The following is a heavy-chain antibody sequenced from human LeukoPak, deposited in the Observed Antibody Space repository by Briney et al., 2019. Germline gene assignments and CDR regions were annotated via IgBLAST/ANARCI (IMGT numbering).Heavy chain of an antibody. CDR1: GYIFTHYW. CDR3: ARQSRDGSKTRGYYFDY. J-gene: IGHJ4*02. D-gene: IGHD3-10*01. CDR2: IYPADSDT. V-gene: IGHV5-51*01. Sequence: GASLKISCQVSGYIFTHYWIGWVRQMPGKGLESMGIIYPADSDTTYSPSFQGQVTISADKSISTVYLQWSSLKASDTAMYYCARQSRDGSKTRGYYFDYWGQGTLVTVSS.